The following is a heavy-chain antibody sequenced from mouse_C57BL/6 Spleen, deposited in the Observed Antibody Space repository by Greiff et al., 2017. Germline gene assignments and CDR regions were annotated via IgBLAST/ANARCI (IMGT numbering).Heavy chain of an antibody. CDR3: AREKIDDYERAWFAY. CDR1: GYTFTSYW. CDR2: IYPGSGST. J-gene: IGHJ3*01. Sequence: QVQLQQPGAELVKPGASVKMSCKASGYTFTSYWITWVKQRPGQGREWIGDIYPGSGSTNYNEKFKSKATLTVDTSSSTAYMQLSSLTSEDSAVYYCAREKIDDYERAWFAYWGQGTLVTVSA. V-gene: IGHV1-55*01. D-gene: IGHD2-4*01.